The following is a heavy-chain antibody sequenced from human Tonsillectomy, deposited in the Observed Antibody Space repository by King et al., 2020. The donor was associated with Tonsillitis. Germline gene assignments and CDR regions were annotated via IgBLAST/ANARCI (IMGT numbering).Heavy chain of an antibody. CDR1: GYTFTSYA. CDR3: AGNYYDSRGYKDY. CDR2: INAGNGNT. V-gene: IGHV1-3*01. J-gene: IGHJ4*02. D-gene: IGHD3-22*01. Sequence: QLVQSGAEVKKPGASVKVSCKASGYTFTSYAMHWVRQAPGQGLEWMGWINAGNGNTKYSQKFQGRVTITRDTSASTGYMELSSLRSEDTAVYYCAGNYYDSRGYKDYWGQGTLVTVSS.